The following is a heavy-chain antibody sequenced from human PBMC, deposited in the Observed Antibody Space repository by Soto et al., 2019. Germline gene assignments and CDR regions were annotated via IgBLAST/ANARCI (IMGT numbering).Heavy chain of an antibody. CDR2: IIPIFGTA. CDR1: GGTFRNYA. CDR3: ARGWGYDSGDNYYAY. V-gene: IGHV1-69*01. J-gene: IGHJ4*02. Sequence: QVQLVQSGAEVRKPGSSVKVSCKASGGTFRNYAISWVRQAPGQGLEWMGGIIPIFGTANHAQKFQDRVTSTADEFTSTAYMELRSLRSEDTAVYYWARGWGYDSGDNYYAYWGQGTLVTVSS. D-gene: IGHD3-22*01.